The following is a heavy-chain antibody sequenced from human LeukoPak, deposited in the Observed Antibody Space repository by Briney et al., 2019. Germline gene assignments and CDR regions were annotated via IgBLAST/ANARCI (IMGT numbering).Heavy chain of an antibody. J-gene: IGHJ4*02. V-gene: IGHV1-18*01. CDR2: ISAYNGNT. CDR1: GYTFTSYG. Sequence: GASVKVSCKASGYTFTSYGISWVRQAPGQGLEWMGWISAYNGNTNYAQKLQGRVTMTTDTSTSTAYMELRSLRSDDTAVYYCAYHRCGGYYCGFDYWGQGTLVTVSS. CDR3: AYHRCGGYYCGFDY. D-gene: IGHD3-22*01.